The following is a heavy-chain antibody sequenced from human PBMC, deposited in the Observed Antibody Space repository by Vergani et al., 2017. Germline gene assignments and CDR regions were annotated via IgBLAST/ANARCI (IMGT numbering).Heavy chain of an antibody. CDR2: ISYDGNKK. CDR1: GFPFSDYG. CDR3: AKEPEQWLVKYYYGIDV. Sequence: QVQLVESGGGEVQPGRSLRLSCSAAGFPFSDYGVHWVRQAPGKGLGWVSVISYDGNKKIYADTVKGRFTISRDNSKNTLYLEMNALRAEDTAVYYCAKEPEQWLVKYYYGIDVWGQGTTVTVSS. J-gene: IGHJ6*02. V-gene: IGHV3-30*18. D-gene: IGHD6-19*01.